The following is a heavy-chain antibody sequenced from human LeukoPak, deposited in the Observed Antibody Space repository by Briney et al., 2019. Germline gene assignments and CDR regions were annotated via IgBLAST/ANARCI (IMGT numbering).Heavy chain of an antibody. D-gene: IGHD3-10*01. V-gene: IGHV1-18*01. J-gene: IGHJ4*02. CDR2: ISADNGNT. CDR1: GYTFTSYG. Sequence: ASVKVSCEPSGYTFTSYGISWVRQAPGQGLEWMGWISADNGNTNYAQNLQGRVTMTTDTSTSTAYMELRSLRSDDTAVYYCARDDGSYGSGSTFDYWGQGTLVTVSS. CDR3: ARDDGSYGSGSTFDY.